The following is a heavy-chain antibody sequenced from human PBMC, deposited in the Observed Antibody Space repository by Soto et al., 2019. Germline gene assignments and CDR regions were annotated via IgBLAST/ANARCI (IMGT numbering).Heavy chain of an antibody. J-gene: IGHJ6*02. CDR2: MNPNSGNT. Sequence: QVQLVQSGAEVKKPGASVKVSCKASGYTFTSYDINWVRQATGQGLEWMGWMNPNSGNTGYAQKFQGRVTMTRNTSISTAYMELSSLRSEDTAVYYCARGVPIVVVPAAANYYYYYGMDVWGQGTTVTVSS. CDR3: ARGVPIVVVPAAANYYYYYGMDV. CDR1: GYTFTSYD. V-gene: IGHV1-8*01. D-gene: IGHD2-2*01.